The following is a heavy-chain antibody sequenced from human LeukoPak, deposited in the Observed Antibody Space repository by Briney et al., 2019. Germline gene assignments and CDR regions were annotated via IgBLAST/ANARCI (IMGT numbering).Heavy chain of an antibody. CDR3: ARVGTGTLDY. V-gene: IGHV1-3*01. J-gene: IGHJ4*02. CDR1: GYTFTNYA. D-gene: IGHD3-10*01. Sequence: ASVKVSCRGSGYTFTNYAINWVRQAPGQRLEWMGWINAGNGNTKYSQKLQGRVTITRDTSASTAYMELSSLRSEDTAVYYCARVGTGTLDYWGQGTLVTVS. CDR2: INAGNGNT.